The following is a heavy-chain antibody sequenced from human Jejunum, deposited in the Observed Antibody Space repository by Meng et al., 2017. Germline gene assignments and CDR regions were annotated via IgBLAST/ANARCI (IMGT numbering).Heavy chain of an antibody. CDR1: GSYG. CDR2: ISFDNGKT. CDR3: ARAQNQYDRSGRWYFDL. D-gene: IGHD3-22*01. J-gene: IGHJ2*01. V-gene: IGHV1-18*01. Sequence: QVQLVQSGAEVNKPGASGKVSCKASGSYGISWVRQAPGQGLEWMGWISFDNGKTDYAQKFQGRVTMTTDTSTSTVNLELRSLRSDDTAVYYCARAQNQYDRSGRWYFDLWGRGTLVTVSS.